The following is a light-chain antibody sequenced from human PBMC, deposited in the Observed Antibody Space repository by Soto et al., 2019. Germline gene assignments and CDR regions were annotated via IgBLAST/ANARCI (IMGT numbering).Light chain of an antibody. V-gene: IGKV1-5*03. CDR3: QQYNSYSWT. CDR2: KAS. CDR1: QTISSW. J-gene: IGKJ1*01. Sequence: DIQMTQSPSTLSGSVGDRVTITCRASQTISSWLAWYQQKPGKVPKLLIYKASSLESGVPSRFSGSGSGTDFTLTISSLQPDDFATYYCQQYNSYSWTFGQGTKVDIK.